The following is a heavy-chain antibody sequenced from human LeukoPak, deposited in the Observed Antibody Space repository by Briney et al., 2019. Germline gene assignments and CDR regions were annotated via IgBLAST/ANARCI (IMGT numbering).Heavy chain of an antibody. CDR1: GGTFSSYA. CDR2: IIPIFGTA. J-gene: IGHJ4*02. V-gene: IGHV1-69*13. D-gene: IGHD5-18*01. CDR3: AREGYSYGSSLIY. Sequence: GASVKVSCKASGGTFSSYAISWVRQAPGQGLEWMGGIIPIFGTANYAQKFQGRVTITADESASTAYMELSSLRSEDTAVYYCAREGYSYGSSLIYWGQGTLVTVSS.